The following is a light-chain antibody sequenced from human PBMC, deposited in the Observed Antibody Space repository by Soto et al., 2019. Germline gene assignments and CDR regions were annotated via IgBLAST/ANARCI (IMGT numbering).Light chain of an antibody. J-gene: IGLJ1*01. CDR1: SSDVGGYNY. Sequence: QSALTQPASVSGSPEQSITISCTGTSSDVGGYNYVSCYQQHPGKAPKLMIYEVSNRPSGISNRFSGSKSGNTASLTISGLQAEDEADYYCSSYTSSSALYVFGTGTKVTVL. V-gene: IGLV2-14*01. CDR2: EVS. CDR3: SSYTSSSALYV.